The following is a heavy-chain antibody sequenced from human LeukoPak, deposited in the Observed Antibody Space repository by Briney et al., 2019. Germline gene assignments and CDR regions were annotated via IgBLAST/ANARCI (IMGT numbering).Heavy chain of an antibody. CDR1: GFTVSSDY. V-gene: IGHV3-53*01. CDR2: IHSVGHI. D-gene: IGHD1-26*01. Sequence: GGSLRLSRAASGFTVSSDYMSGVRQAPGKGLEWVSVIHSVGHIYYADSVKGRFTISRDDSKNTLYLQMSSLRAEDTAVYYCARTSIVGSIYFDYWGQGTLVTVSS. CDR3: ARTSIVGSIYFDY. J-gene: IGHJ4*02.